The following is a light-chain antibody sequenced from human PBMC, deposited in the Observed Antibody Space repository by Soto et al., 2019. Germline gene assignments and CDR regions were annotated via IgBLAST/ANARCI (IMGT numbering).Light chain of an antibody. CDR1: QSVSSSF. CDR3: QQYGNSPQP. CDR2: AAS. V-gene: IGKV3-20*01. Sequence: EIVLTQSPGTLSLSPGERAALSCGASQSVSSSFLAWYQQKPGQAPTLLIYAASSSATGIPDRFTGTGSETDFTLTSSRLQPEDFAVYYCQQYGNSPQPVGKGTKV. J-gene: IGKJ1*01.